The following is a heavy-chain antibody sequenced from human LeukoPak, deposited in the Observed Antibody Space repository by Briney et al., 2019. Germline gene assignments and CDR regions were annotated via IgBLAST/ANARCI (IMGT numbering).Heavy chain of an antibody. CDR2: INPAGTST. CDR1: GFTFTNHY. Sequence: ASVKVSCKASGFTFTNHYVHWVRQAPGQGLEWVGLINPAGTSTAYAQRFQGRVTMTRDTSTNTLYMELSSLRSEDTAVYYCAREGLAPMIRGVIPYWGQGTLVAVSS. D-gene: IGHD3-10*01. V-gene: IGHV1-46*01. J-gene: IGHJ4*01. CDR3: AREGLAPMIRGVIPY.